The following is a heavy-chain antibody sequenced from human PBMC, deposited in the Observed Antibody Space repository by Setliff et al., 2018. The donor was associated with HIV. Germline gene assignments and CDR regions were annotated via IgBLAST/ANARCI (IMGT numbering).Heavy chain of an antibody. V-gene: IGHV1-2*02. D-gene: IGHD3-22*01. CDR2: ISPKYGGT. Sequence: ASVKVSCKASGYSFSDYYIHWLRQAPGHGFQWMGWISPKYGGTNYAQKFQGRVTITADESTSTVHMELSSLTSEDTAVYYCAKNYFDTSGWSAVDYWGHGTLVTVSS. CDR3: AKNYFDTSGWSAVDY. CDR1: GYSFSDYY. J-gene: IGHJ4*01.